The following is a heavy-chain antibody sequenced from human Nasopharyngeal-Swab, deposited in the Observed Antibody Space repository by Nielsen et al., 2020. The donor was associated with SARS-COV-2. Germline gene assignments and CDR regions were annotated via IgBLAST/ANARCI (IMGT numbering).Heavy chain of an antibody. CDR3: ARDRHGDDSRNYYYGMDV. J-gene: IGHJ6*02. CDR2: ISWNSGSI. D-gene: IGHD4-23*01. V-gene: IGHV3-9*01. CDR1: GFTFDDYA. Sequence: GGSLRLSCAASGFTFDDYAMHWVRQAPGKGLEWVSGISWNSGSIGYADSVKGRFTISRDNAKNSLYLQMNSLRAEDTALYYCARDRHGDDSRNYYYGMDVWGQGTTVSVSS.